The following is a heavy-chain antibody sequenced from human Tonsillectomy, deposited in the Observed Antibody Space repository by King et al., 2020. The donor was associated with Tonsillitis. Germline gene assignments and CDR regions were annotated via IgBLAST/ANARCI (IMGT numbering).Heavy chain of an antibody. CDR1: GGSISSGSYY. V-gene: IGHV4-61*02. Sequence: VQLQESGPGLVKPSQTLSLTCTGSGGSISSGSYYWNWIRQPAGKGREWIGRIFTSGRPNYNPSLKSRFTSSVETSKNQFSLKLSSVTAADTAVYYCARALWSGYLDAFDIWGQGTMVTVSS. CDR3: ARALWSGYLDAFDI. D-gene: IGHD3-3*01. CDR2: IFTSGRP. J-gene: IGHJ3*02.